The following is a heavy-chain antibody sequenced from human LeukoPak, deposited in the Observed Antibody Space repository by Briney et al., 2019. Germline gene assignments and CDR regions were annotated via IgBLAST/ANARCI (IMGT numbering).Heavy chain of an antibody. J-gene: IGHJ4*02. CDR2: IYYSGRT. Sequence: SETLSLTCTVSGGSISSYYWSWIRQPPGKGLEWIGYIYYSGRTNYNPSLKSRVTISVDTSKNQFSLKLSSVTAADTAVYYCARALLDFWSGYYYYFDYWGQGTLVTVSS. CDR1: GGSISSYY. V-gene: IGHV4-59*01. CDR3: ARALLDFWSGYYYYFDY. D-gene: IGHD3-3*01.